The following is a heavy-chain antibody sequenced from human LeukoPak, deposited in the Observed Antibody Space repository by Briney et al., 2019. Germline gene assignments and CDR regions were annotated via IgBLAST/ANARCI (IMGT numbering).Heavy chain of an antibody. Sequence: GASVKVSCKASGYTFTSYGISWVRQAAGHGLEWMGWISTYNGNTNYAEKLQGRGTMTTDTSTSKAYMELRSLRSDDTGVYYCARTQYYYDSSGYVDYWCQRTLVTVSS. CDR1: GYTFTSYG. CDR2: ISTYNGNT. CDR3: ARTQYYYDSSGYVDY. D-gene: IGHD3-22*01. J-gene: IGHJ4*02. V-gene: IGHV1-18*01.